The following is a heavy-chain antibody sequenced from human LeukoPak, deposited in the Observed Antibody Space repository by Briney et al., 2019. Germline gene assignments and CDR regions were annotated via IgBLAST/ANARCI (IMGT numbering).Heavy chain of an antibody. CDR1: GASISSYY. CDR2: IYYSGST. D-gene: IGHD4-11*01. V-gene: IGHV4-59*01. Sequence: SETLSLTCTVSGASISSYYWSWIRQPPGKGLEWIGYIYYSGSTNYNPSLKSRVTISVDTSKNQFSLKLSSVTAADTAVYYCARGDSNLFIYWGQGTVVTVSS. J-gene: IGHJ4*02. CDR3: ARGDSNLFIY.